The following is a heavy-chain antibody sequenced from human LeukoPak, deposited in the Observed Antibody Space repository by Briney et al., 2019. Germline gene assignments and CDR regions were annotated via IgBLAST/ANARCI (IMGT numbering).Heavy chain of an antibody. J-gene: IGHJ4*02. V-gene: IGHV3-7*05. CDR3: ARDFNYGDFDY. CDR1: GSAFSSYW. CDR2: IKQDGSEK. Sequence: PGGSLRLSCAASGSAFSSYWMSWVRQAPGKGLERVANIKQDGSEKYYVDSVKGRFTISRDNAKNSLYLQMNSLRAEDTAVYYCARDFNYGDFDYWGQGTLVTVSS. D-gene: IGHD4-17*01.